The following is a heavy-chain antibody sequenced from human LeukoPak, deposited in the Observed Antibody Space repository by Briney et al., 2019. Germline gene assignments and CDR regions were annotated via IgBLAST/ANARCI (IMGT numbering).Heavy chain of an antibody. D-gene: IGHD1-26*01. V-gene: IGHV3-23*01. CDR1: GFTFSSYA. Sequence: GGSLRLSCAASGFTFSSYAMSWVRQAPGKGLEWVSGISGSGDSTYYADSVKGRFTISRDNSKNTLYLQMNSLRAEDTAVYYCAKDPIVGARFHYCYGMDVWGQGTTVTVSS. CDR2: ISGSGDST. J-gene: IGHJ6*02. CDR3: AKDPIVGARFHYCYGMDV.